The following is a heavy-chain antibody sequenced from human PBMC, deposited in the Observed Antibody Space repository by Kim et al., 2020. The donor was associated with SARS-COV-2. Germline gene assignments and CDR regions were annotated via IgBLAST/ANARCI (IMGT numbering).Heavy chain of an antibody. CDR3: AGERGGYEGFDY. J-gene: IGHJ4*02. D-gene: IGHD5-12*01. V-gene: IGHV1-46*01. Sequence: SAAQKFQGRITMTRDTSTSTVYMELSSLRSEDTAVYYCAGERGGYEGFDYWGQGTLVTVSS.